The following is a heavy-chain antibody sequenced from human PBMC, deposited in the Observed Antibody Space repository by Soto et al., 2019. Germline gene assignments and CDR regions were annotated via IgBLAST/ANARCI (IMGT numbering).Heavy chain of an antibody. Sequence: PVGSLRLSCAASGLIFNNNAMTWVRQAPGQGLEWVATISSSGATTYYADSVKGRFTISRDNSKDTLYLLMSSLRVGDTAVYFCANSWGLKPPFDCWGQGALVTVSS. D-gene: IGHD7-27*01. CDR1: GLIFNNNA. J-gene: IGHJ4*02. CDR2: ISSSGATT. CDR3: ANSWGLKPPFDC. V-gene: IGHV3-23*01.